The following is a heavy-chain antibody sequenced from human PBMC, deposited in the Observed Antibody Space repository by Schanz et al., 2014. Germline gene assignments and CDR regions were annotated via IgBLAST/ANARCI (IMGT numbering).Heavy chain of an antibody. CDR1: GFSFSGSG. CDR3: TRDRGALINHNDALDL. CDR2: IRFDASHK. Sequence: QVQLVESGGGVVQPGGSLRLSCAASGFSFSGSGMHWVRQAPGEGLEWVAFIRFDASHKYYADSVKGRFTISRDNSKNTVYLQMNSLRSEDTAVYYCTRDRGALINHNDALDLWGQGTMVSVSS. D-gene: IGHD3-16*01. J-gene: IGHJ3*01. V-gene: IGHV3-30*02.